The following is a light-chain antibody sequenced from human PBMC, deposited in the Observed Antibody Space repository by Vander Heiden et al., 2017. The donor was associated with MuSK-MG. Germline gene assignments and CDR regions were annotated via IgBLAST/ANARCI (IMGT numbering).Light chain of an antibody. CDR1: NIGSKN. J-gene: IGLJ2*01. V-gene: IGLV3-9*01. CDR3: QGWDSRVV. CDR2: RDS. Sequence: SYELTQPLSVSVALGQTARITCGGNNIGSKNVHWYQQKPGQAHVLVIYRDSNRPSGIPERFSGSNSGNTATLTISRAQAGDEADDYCQGWDSRVVFGGGTKRTVL.